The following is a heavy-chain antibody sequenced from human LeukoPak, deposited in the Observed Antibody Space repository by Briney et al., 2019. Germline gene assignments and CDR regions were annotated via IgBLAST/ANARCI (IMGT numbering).Heavy chain of an antibody. CDR1: GFTFSSYS. Sequence: PGGYLSLSCAASGFTFSSYSMNWVRQAPGKVLEGVSFISSSSGYIYYADSVKGRFTIARDNAKNSLYLQMNSLRAEDTAVYYCARDLVVATGVDYYYYMDVWGKGTTVTVSS. CDR3: ARDLVVATGVDYYYYMDV. D-gene: IGHD5-12*01. CDR2: ISSSSGYI. V-gene: IGHV3-21*01. J-gene: IGHJ6*03.